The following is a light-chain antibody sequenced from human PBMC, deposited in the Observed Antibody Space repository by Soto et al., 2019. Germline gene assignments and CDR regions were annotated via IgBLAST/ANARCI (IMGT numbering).Light chain of an antibody. CDR1: SSDVGGYNY. J-gene: IGLJ1*01. CDR2: DVS. Sequence: QSALTQPASVSGSPGQSITISCTGTSSDVGGYNYVSWYQQHPGKAPKLMIYDVSNRPSGVSNRFSGSKSGNTASLTISGLQAEVEADYYCSSYTSSSTLLYVFGIGTKLTVL. CDR3: SSYTSSSTLLYV. V-gene: IGLV2-14*01.